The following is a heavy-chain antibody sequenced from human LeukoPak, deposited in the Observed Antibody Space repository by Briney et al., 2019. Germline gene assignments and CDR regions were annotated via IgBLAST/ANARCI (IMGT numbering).Heavy chain of an antibody. J-gene: IGHJ2*01. CDR1: GGSISSYY. CDR3: ASSGSSWAYWYFDL. CDR2: IYYSGST. Sequence: SETLSLTCTVSGGSISSYYWSWIRQPPGKGLEWIGYIYYSGSTNYNPSLKSRVTISVDTSKNQFSLKLSSVTAADTAVYYCASSGSSWAYWYFDLWGRGTLVTVSS. V-gene: IGHV4-59*01. D-gene: IGHD6-13*01.